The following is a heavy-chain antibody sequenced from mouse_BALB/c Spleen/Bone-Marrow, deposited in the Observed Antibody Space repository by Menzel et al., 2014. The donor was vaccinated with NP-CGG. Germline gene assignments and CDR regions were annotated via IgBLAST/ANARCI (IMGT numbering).Heavy chain of an antibody. J-gene: IGHJ3*01. Sequence: VQLHQSGTVLARPWASVKMSCKASGYSFTNYWMHWIKQRPGQGLEWVGAVFHGNSVARYNRKFKGKAKLTEVTSASTAYKDLSSLPNVSTAFDYWARDNDAMAYWGQGTLVTVSA. CDR3: ARDNDAMAY. V-gene: IGHV1-5*01. CDR1: GYSFTNYW. CDR2: VFHGNSVA.